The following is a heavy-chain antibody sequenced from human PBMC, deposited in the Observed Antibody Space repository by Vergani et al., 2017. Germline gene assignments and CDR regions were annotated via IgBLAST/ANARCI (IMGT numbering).Heavy chain of an antibody. CDR3: ATKSCGTPGCQIGYFRE. CDR1: GFSFSDYA. Sequence: EVQLLESGGGLVQPGGSLRLSCAASGFSFSDYAMSWVRQAPGKGLEWVAAISGSGSTTYYADSVKGRFTVSRDNSKNTLFLQMNSLRAEDTAVYYCATKSCGTPGCQIGYFREWGQGTLVTVSS. CDR2: ISGSGSTT. D-gene: IGHD1-1*01. J-gene: IGHJ1*01. V-gene: IGHV3-23*01.